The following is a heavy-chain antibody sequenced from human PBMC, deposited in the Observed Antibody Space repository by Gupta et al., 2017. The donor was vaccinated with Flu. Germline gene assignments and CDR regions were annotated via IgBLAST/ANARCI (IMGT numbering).Heavy chain of an antibody. V-gene: IGHV3-23*01. J-gene: IGHJ4*02. CDR3: AKDPRIAARLGYFDY. CDR1: GFTFSSYA. D-gene: IGHD6-6*01. Sequence: EVQLLESGGGLVPPGGSLRLSCAASGFTFSSYAMSWVRQAPGKGLEWVSAISGSGGSTYYAASVKGRFTISIDNSKNTLYLQMNSLRAEDTAVYYCAKDPRIAARLGYFDYWGQGTLVTVSS. CDR2: ISGSGGST.